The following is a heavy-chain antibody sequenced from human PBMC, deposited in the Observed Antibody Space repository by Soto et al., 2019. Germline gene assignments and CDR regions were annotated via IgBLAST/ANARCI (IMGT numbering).Heavy chain of an antibody. J-gene: IGHJ6*02. V-gene: IGHV1-69*06. Sequence: SVKVSCKASGGTFSSYAISWVRQAPGQGLEWMGGIIPIFGTANYAQKFQGRVTITADKSTSTAYMELSSLRSEDTAVYYCARDARRVTMVRGPTPHHCYDGMDVWDQGTRVTVSS. CDR1: GGTFSSYA. CDR2: IIPIFGTA. CDR3: ARDARRVTMVRGPTPHHCYDGMDV. D-gene: IGHD3-10*01.